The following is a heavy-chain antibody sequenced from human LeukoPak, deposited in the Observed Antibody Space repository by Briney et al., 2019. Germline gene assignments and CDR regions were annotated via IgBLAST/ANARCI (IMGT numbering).Heavy chain of an antibody. Sequence: GALVKVSCKASGYTFTGYYMHWVRQAPGQGLEWMGRINPNSGGTNYAQKFQGWVTMTRDTSISTVYMELSRLRSDDTAVYYCAREDSGSYVAFDIWGQGTMVTVPS. V-gene: IGHV1-2*04. D-gene: IGHD1-26*01. CDR2: INPNSGGT. CDR1: GYTFTGYY. CDR3: AREDSGSYVAFDI. J-gene: IGHJ3*02.